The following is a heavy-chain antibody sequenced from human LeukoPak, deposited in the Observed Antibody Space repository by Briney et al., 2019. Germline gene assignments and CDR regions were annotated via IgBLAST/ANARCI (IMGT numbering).Heavy chain of an antibody. Sequence: PGGSLRLSCAASGFTVSSNYMSWVRQAPGKGLEWVSVIYSDSGGSTYYADSVKGRFTMSRDNSKNTLYLHMNSLRAGDTAVYYCARGFTHDYGDYFDYWGQGTLVTVSS. CDR1: GFTVSSNY. CDR3: ARGFTHDYGDYFDY. J-gene: IGHJ4*02. V-gene: IGHV3-66*01. CDR2: IYSDSGGST. D-gene: IGHD4-17*01.